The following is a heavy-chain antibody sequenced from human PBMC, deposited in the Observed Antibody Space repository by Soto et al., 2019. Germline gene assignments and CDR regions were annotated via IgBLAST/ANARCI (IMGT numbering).Heavy chain of an antibody. CDR3: ASKGFNFCSGGSCYNGGYYYYYYMDV. CDR1: GFTFSSYG. V-gene: IGHV3-74*01. D-gene: IGHD2-15*01. J-gene: IGHJ6*03. CDR2: INSYGSST. Sequence: GGSLRLSCAASGFTFSSYGMHWVRQAPGKGLVWVSRINSYGSSTSYADSVKGRFTISRDNAKNTLYLQMNSLRAEDTAVYFCASKGFNFCSGGSCYNGGYYYYYYMDVWGKGTTVTVSS.